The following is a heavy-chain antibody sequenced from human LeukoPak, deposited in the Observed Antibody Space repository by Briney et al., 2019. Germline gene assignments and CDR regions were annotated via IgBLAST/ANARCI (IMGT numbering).Heavy chain of an antibody. CDR1: GGSISSYY. D-gene: IGHD3-3*01. CDR2: IYYSGST. J-gene: IGHJ5*02. V-gene: IGHV4-59*01. CDR3: ARGYEVETYYDFWSGYPNWFDP. Sequence: SETLSLTCTVSGGSISSYYWSWIRQPPGKGLEWIGYIYYSGSTNYNPSPKSRVTISVDTSKNQFSLKLSSVTAADTAVYYCARGYEVETYYDFWSGYPNWFDPWGQGTLVTVSS.